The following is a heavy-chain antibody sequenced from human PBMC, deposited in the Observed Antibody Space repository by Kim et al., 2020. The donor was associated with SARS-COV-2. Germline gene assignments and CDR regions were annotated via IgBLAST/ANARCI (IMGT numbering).Heavy chain of an antibody. D-gene: IGHD6-13*01. V-gene: IGHV4-59*01. CDR3: AREERSTLDY. J-gene: IGHJ4*02. Sequence: STNYNPSLKSRVTISVDTSKNQFSLKLSSVTAADTAVYYCAREERSTLDYWGQGTLVTVSS. CDR2: ST.